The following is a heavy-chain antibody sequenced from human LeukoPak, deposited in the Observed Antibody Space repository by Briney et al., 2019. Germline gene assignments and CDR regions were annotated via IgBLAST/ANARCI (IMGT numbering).Heavy chain of an antibody. CDR1: GFTFSGYA. CDR2: ISSDGVNT. CDR3: AKSDHGFWTGYKR. D-gene: IGHD3/OR15-3a*01. Sequence: QPGGSLRLSCAASGFTFSGYAMSWVRQAPGKGLEWVSAISSDGVNTFYADSVKGRFTISRDNSKNTLFLQMNSLRAEDTAVYYCAKSDHGFWTGYKRWGQGTLVTVSS. J-gene: IGHJ4*02. V-gene: IGHV3-23*01.